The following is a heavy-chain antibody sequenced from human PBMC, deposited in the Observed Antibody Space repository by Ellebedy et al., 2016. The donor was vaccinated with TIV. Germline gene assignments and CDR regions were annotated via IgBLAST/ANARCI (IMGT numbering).Heavy chain of an antibody. V-gene: IGHV3-7*04. J-gene: IGHJ5*02. CDR3: AKDRGSNGWYNYFDP. Sequence: GESLKISCAASGFTFSNYWMSWVRQAPGKGLEWVANIKQDGSEKYYVDSVKGRFTISRDTSQNTLYLQMDSLRVEDTAVYYCAKDRGSNGWYNYFDPWGQGTLVTVSS. CDR1: GFTFSNYW. CDR2: IKQDGSEK. D-gene: IGHD6-19*01.